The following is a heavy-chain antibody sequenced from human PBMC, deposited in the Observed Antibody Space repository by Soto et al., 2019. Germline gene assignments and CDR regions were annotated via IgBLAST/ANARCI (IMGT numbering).Heavy chain of an antibody. CDR2: IYPADSDT. CDR1: GYNFATDW. Sequence: GEFMKISWKGAGYNFATDWIRWVRQMPGKGLECMGIIYPADSDTRYSPSFQGQVTISADKSISTAYLQWSSLKASDTAMYYCARYWHSYSLNYYRGMDVWGQGTTVTVSS. D-gene: IGHD5-18*01. J-gene: IGHJ6*02. V-gene: IGHV5-51*01. CDR3: ARYWHSYSLNYYRGMDV.